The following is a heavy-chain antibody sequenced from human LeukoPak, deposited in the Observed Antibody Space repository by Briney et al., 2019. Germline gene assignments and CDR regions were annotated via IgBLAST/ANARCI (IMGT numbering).Heavy chain of an antibody. Sequence: PSETLSLTCTVSGGSISSSSYYWGWIRQPPGKGLEWIGSIYYSGSTYYNPSLKSRVTISVDTSKNQFSLKLSSVTAADTAVYYCARHDGWFGELSSWGQGTLVTVSS. CDR1: GGSISSSSYY. CDR3: ARHDGWFGELSS. D-gene: IGHD3-10*01. J-gene: IGHJ4*02. V-gene: IGHV4-39*01. CDR2: IYYSGST.